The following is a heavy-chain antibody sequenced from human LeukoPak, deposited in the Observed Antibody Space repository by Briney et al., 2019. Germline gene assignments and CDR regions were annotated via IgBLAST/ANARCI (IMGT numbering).Heavy chain of an antibody. J-gene: IGHJ6*02. CDR1: GVTVRSSY. V-gene: IGHV3-53*01. D-gene: IGHD3-16*01. CDR2: SYSGGST. CDR3: AREGEAYYYGMDV. Sequence: PGGALSLSCAAAGVTVRSSYMRWGRQAPGKGLEWVSVSYSGGSTYYADSVKGRFTISRDNSKNTLYLQMNSLRAEDTAVYYCAREGEAYYYGMDVWGQGTTVTVSS.